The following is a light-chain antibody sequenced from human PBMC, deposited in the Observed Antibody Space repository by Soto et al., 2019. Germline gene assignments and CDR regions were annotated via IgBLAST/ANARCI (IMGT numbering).Light chain of an antibody. CDR2: AAS. Sequence: DIQMTQSPSSPSASVGDRVTITCRASQIISNYLNWYQQKPGKAPDLLIYAASNLQSGVPSRFSGSGSGTDFTLTISSLQPEDFVTYYCQQSYNSPITFGQGTRLEIK. J-gene: IGKJ5*01. CDR3: QQSYNSPIT. V-gene: IGKV1-39*01. CDR1: QIISNY.